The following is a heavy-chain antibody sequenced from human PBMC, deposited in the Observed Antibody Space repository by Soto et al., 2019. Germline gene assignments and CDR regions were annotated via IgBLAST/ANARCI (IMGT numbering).Heavy chain of an antibody. CDR1: GFTFSSYA. CDR2: ISYDGSNN. V-gene: IGHV3-30-3*01. J-gene: IGHJ4*02. Sequence: PGGSLRLSCAASGFTFSSYAMHWVRQAPGKGLEWVAVISYDGSNNYYADSVKGRFTISRDNSKNTLYLQMNSLRAEDTAVYYCARGAPDSSGYYYYFDYWGQGTLVTVSS. CDR3: ARGAPDSSGYYYYFDY. D-gene: IGHD3-22*01.